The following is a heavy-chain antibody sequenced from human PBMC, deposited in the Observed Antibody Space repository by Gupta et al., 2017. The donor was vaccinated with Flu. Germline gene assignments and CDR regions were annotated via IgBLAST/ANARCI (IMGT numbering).Heavy chain of an antibody. CDR1: GFTFDDYA. J-gene: IGHJ3*01. CDR2: IKWNSDTT. D-gene: IGHD1-26*01. CDR3: AKGGSGSYSLDAFDV. V-gene: IGHV3-9*01. Sequence: EVQLLESGGGLVQPGRSLRLSCAASGFTFDDYAMHCVRQVPGKGLEWVSGIKWNSDTTGYADSVKGRFSISRDNAKNSLYLQMNSLRAEDTALYYCAKGGSGSYSLDAFDVWGQGTKVTVSS.